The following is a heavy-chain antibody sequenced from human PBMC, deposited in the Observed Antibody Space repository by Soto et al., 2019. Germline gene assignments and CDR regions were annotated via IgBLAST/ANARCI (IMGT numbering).Heavy chain of an antibody. Sequence: SETLSLTCTVSGDSITRGAYYWTWIRQHPGKGLEWIGYISNTGRTYYNPSLKNRVTISVDASKSQFYLKLRSVTAADTAVYYCARGMAEEQIFYYFDYWGQGALVTVSS. CDR1: GDSITRGAYY. CDR3: ARGMAEEQIFYYFDY. J-gene: IGHJ4*02. V-gene: IGHV4-61*08. CDR2: ISNTGRT. D-gene: IGHD3-9*01.